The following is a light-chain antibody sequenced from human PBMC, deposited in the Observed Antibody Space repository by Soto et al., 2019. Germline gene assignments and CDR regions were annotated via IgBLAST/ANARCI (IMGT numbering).Light chain of an antibody. Sequence: IPMTQSPSLLSASPGDRVTISCRMSQGISSYLAWYQQKPGKAPDLLIYSESTLQSGVPSWFCGSGSGTDYTLTISSLPPEDVATYYCQQYNDYRWTFGQGTKVDIK. CDR2: SES. CDR3: QQYNDYRWT. CDR1: QGISSY. V-gene: IGKV1D-8*02. J-gene: IGKJ1*01.